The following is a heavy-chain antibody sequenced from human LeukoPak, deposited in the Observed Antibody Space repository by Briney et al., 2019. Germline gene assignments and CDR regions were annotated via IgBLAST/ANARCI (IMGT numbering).Heavy chain of an antibody. Sequence: ETLPLTCAVYGGSFSGYYWSWVRQAPGKGLEWVSAISGSGDNTYYADSVKGRFTVSRDNSKNTLYVQMKSLRAEDTAVYYCAKDFVVVPGNVNYFDYWGQGTLVTVSS. CDR3: AKDFVVVPGNVNYFDY. D-gene: IGHD2-21*02. CDR2: ISGSGDNT. V-gene: IGHV3-23*01. J-gene: IGHJ4*02. CDR1: GGSFSGYY.